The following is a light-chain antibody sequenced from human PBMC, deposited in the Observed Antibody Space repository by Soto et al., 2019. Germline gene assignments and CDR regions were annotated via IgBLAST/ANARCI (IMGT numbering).Light chain of an antibody. CDR3: HQRQSWPRT. CDR2: LAS. J-gene: IGKJ1*01. Sequence: EIVITQSPATLSVSPGERATLSCRASQNISNNLACYQQKPGQAPRLLIYLASNRAAGVPARFSGSGSGTDFTLTISDVEPEDFAVYYCHQRQSWPRTFGQGTKVDIK. V-gene: IGKV3-11*01. CDR1: QNISNN.